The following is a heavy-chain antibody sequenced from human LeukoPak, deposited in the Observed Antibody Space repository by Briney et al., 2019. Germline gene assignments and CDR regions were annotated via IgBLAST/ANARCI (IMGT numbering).Heavy chain of an antibody. CDR3: ARKDKITMIASGGIAFDI. CDR2: INPNSGGT. CDR1: GYTFTGYY. Sequence: ASVKVSCKASGYTFTGYYMHWVRQAPGQGLEWMGWINPNSGGTNYAQKFQGWVTMTRDTSISTAYMELSRLRSDDTAVYYCARKDKITMIASGGIAFDIWGQGTMVTVSS. J-gene: IGHJ3*02. V-gene: IGHV1-2*04. D-gene: IGHD3-22*01.